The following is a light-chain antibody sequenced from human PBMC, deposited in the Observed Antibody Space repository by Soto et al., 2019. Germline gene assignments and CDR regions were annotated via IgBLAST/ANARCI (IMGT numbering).Light chain of an antibody. CDR2: GAS. CDR3: QQYGRSLFT. CDR1: QTIISSY. J-gene: IGKJ5*01. V-gene: IGKV3-20*01. Sequence: EVVLTQSPGTLSLSPGETVTLSCRASQTIISSYLAWYQQKPGQAPRLLIYGASSRATGIPDRFSGSGSGTDFTLTISGLEPEDSAVYYCQQYGRSLFTFGHGTRLEIK.